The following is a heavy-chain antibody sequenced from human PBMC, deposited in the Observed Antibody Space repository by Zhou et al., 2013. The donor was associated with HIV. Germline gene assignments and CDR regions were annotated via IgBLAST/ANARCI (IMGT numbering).Heavy chain of an antibody. D-gene: IGHD3-10*01. CDR2: IIPIFGTA. V-gene: IGHV1-69*12. Sequence: QVQLVQSGAEVKKPGSSVKVSCKASGGTFSSYAISWVRQAPGQGLEWMGGIIPIFGTANYAQKFQGRVTITADESTSTAYMELSSLRSDDTAVYYCAPGEGTMVRGAELVGGYWGQGTLVTVSS. CDR1: GGTFSSYA. CDR3: APGEGTMVRGAELVGGY. J-gene: IGHJ4*02.